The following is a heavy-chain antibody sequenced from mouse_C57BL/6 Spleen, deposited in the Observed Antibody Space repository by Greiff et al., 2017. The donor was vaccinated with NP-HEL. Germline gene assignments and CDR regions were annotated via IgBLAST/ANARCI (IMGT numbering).Heavy chain of an antibody. J-gene: IGHJ2*01. V-gene: IGHV5-9*01. CDR2: ISGGGGNT. CDR3: ASLITTVAYYFDY. D-gene: IGHD1-1*01. CDR1: GFTFSSYT. Sequence: EVQGVESGGGLVKPGGSLKLSCAASGFTFSSYTMSWVRQTPEKRLEWVATISGGGGNTYYPDSVKGRFTISRDNAKNTLYLQMSSLRSEDTALYYCASLITTVAYYFDYWGQGTTLTVSS.